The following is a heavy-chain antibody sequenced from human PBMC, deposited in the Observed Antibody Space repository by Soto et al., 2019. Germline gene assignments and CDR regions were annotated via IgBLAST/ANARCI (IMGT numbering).Heavy chain of an antibody. Sequence: PGESLKISCKGSGYSFTSYWIGWVRQMPGKGLEWMGIIYPGDSDTRYSPSFQGQVTISADKSISTAYLQWSSLKASDTAMYYCATLRAYCSSTSCYYFDYWGQGTLVTVSS. D-gene: IGHD2-2*01. V-gene: IGHV5-51*01. CDR1: GYSFTSYW. J-gene: IGHJ4*02. CDR3: ATLRAYCSSTSCYYFDY. CDR2: IYPGDSDT.